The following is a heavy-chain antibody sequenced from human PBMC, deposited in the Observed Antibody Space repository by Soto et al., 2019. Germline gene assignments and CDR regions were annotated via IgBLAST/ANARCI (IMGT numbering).Heavy chain of an antibody. D-gene: IGHD2-15*01. J-gene: IGHJ5*02. Sequence: EVQLLESGGGLVQPGGSLRLSCAASGFTFSSYAMSWVRQAPGKGLEWVSAISGSGGSTYYADSVKGRFTISRDNSKNXLYLQMNSLRAEDTAVYYCAKENIVVVVANNWFDPWGQGTLVTVSS. CDR1: GFTFSSYA. V-gene: IGHV3-23*01. CDR3: AKENIVVVVANNWFDP. CDR2: ISGSGGST.